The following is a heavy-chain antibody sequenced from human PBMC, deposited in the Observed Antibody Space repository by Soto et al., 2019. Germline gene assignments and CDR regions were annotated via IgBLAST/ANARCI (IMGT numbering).Heavy chain of an antibody. CDR2: IYYSGST. V-gene: IGHV4-59*08. CDR1: GGSISSYY. D-gene: IGHD1-7*01. J-gene: IGHJ4*02. Sequence: SLTCTVSGGSISSYYWSWIRQPPGKGLEWIGYIYYSGSTNYNPSLQSRVTISVDTSKTQFSLKLSSVTAADTAVYYCARIIGTTSVDSWGQGTLVTVSS. CDR3: ARIIGTTSVDS.